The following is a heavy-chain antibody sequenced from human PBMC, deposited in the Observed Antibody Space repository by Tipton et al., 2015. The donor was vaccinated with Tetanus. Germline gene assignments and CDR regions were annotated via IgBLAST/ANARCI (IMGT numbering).Heavy chain of an antibody. Sequence: TLSLTCTVSGGSISSSSYYWGWIRQPPGKGLEWIGSIYYSGSTYYNPSLKSRVTISVDTSKNQFSLKLSSVTAADTAVYYCARGSNNYYYDSSGYYYYWGQGTLVTVSS. CDR2: IYYSGST. D-gene: IGHD3-22*01. CDR1: GGSISSSSYY. CDR3: ARGSNNYYYDSSGYYYY. V-gene: IGHV4-39*01. J-gene: IGHJ4*02.